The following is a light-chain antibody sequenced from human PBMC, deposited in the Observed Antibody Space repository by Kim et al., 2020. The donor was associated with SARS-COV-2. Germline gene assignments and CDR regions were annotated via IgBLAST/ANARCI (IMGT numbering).Light chain of an antibody. CDR3: QQLNTYPYT. CDR1: QSIINY. J-gene: IGKJ2*01. Sequence: SASVGNRVTITCRASQSIINYLAWYQQKPGKAPDRLIYVASTLESGVPSRFSGSGFATEFTLTISSLQPEDFATYYCQQLNTYPYTFGQGTKLEIK. V-gene: IGKV1-9*01. CDR2: VAS.